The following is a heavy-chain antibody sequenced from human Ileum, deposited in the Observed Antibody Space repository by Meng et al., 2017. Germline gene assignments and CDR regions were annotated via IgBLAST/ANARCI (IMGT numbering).Heavy chain of an antibody. V-gene: IGHV1-8*02. D-gene: IGHD3-16*01. CDR1: CYTFNHNA. CDR2: VSPSSGNK. J-gene: IGHJ4*02. CDR3: ARGVGDLGDY. Sequence: QVHAAQRGAEMKSAGAYIQCSCKSSCYTFNHNAINWVRQAPGQGLEWMGWVSPSSGNKHYAQKFQGRVTMTMDISISTVYMELTSLKSDDTAVYYCARGVGDLGDYWGQGTLVTVSS.